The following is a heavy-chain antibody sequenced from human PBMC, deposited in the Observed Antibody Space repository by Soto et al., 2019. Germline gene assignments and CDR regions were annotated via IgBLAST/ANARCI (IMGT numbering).Heavy chain of an antibody. D-gene: IGHD3-3*01. CDR3: ARGDSEVGGRAEWFDP. J-gene: IGHJ5*02. Sequence: LSLTCSVSGCSVNNGRSYWTWIRQPPGKRLEWIGYIFYTGNKNYKSSLQSRVTISLDTSKNQFSLSLSSVTAADTAMYYCARGDSEVGGRAEWFDPWSRGTLVTVSS. CDR2: IFYTGNK. CDR1: GCSVNNGRSY. V-gene: IGHV4-61*01.